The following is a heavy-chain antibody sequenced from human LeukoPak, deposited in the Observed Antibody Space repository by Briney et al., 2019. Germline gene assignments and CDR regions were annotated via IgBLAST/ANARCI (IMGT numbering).Heavy chain of an antibody. D-gene: IGHD6-13*01. CDR3: AKGHSSSPFDY. CDR2: ISGSGDNT. CDR1: GFTFSSYA. J-gene: IGHJ4*02. Sequence: GGSLRLSCAASGFTFSSYAMSWVRQVPGKGLEWVSVISGSGDNTYYADSVKGRFTISRDNSKNTLYLQMNSLRAEDTAVYYCAKGHSSSPFDYWGQGTLVTVSS. V-gene: IGHV3-23*01.